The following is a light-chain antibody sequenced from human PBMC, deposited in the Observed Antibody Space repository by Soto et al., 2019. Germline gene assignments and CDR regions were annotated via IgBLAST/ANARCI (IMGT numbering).Light chain of an antibody. V-gene: IGKV3-20*01. CDR2: GAS. CDR3: QQYGSSIT. CDR1: QTVSSNY. J-gene: IGKJ5*01. Sequence: EIVLTRAPGTLSCSPGDIATLSFRASQTVSSNYLAWYQQKPCQAPRLLIYGASSRATGIPDRFSGSGSGTDFTLTISRLEPEDFTVYYCQQYGSSITFGQGTRLEIK.